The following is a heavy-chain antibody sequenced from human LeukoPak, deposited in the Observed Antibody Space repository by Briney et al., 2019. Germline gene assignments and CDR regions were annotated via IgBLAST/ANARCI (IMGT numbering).Heavy chain of an antibody. CDR3: ARRVAVNPKYCFDS. Sequence: GGSLRLSCAASGFTFSPYWMSWVRQAPGKGLEWVANINQDGSEKYYVDSVKGRFTISRDNAKNSLYLQMNSLRAEDTAVYYCARRVAVNPKYCFDSWGQGTLVTVSS. J-gene: IGHJ4*02. D-gene: IGHD6-19*01. V-gene: IGHV3-7*05. CDR2: INQDGSEK. CDR1: GFTFSPYW.